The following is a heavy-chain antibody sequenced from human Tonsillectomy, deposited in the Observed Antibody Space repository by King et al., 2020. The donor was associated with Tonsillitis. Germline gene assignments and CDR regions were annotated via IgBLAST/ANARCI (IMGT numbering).Heavy chain of an antibody. D-gene: IGHD6-6*01. CDR2: INHSGTT. Sequence: VQLQQWGAGLLRPSETLSLTCAVYGGSFSGYYWSWIRQPPGKGLEWIGEINHSGTTRYSPSLKSRLTISVDTSKNQFSLNLTSVTAADTAVYYCARGRYSSSPYYHYYMDV. CDR3: ARGRYSSSPYYHYYMDV. J-gene: IGHJ6*03. V-gene: IGHV4-34*01. CDR1: GGSFSGYY.